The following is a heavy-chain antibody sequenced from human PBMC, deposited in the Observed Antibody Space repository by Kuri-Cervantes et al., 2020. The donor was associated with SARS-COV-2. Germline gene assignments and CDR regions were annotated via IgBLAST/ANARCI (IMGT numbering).Heavy chain of an antibody. CDR3: ARESVDYGDYVGPWRFGQEGEYYYYGMDV. D-gene: IGHD4-17*01. J-gene: IGHJ6*02. CDR2: IKSKTDGGTT. Sequence: GGSLRLSCAASGFTFSNAWMSWVRQAPGKGLEWVGRIKSKTDGGTTDYAAPVKGRFTISRDDSKNTLYLQMNSLKTEDTAVYYCARESVDYGDYVGPWRFGQEGEYYYYGMDVWGQGTTVTVSS. V-gene: IGHV3-15*01. CDR1: GFTFSNAW.